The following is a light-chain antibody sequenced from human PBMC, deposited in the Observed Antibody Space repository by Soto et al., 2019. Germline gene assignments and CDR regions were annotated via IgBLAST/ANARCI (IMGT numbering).Light chain of an antibody. CDR1: QSMSYW. Sequence: DIQMTQSPSTLSASVGDRVTITCRASQSMSYWLAWYQQKPGKAPKLLIYKATNLESGVPSRFSGSGSGTEFTLTISSLQSDDFATYYCQQYNNYWGLTFSGGTKVEIK. J-gene: IGKJ4*01. CDR3: QQYNNYWGLT. CDR2: KAT. V-gene: IGKV1-5*03.